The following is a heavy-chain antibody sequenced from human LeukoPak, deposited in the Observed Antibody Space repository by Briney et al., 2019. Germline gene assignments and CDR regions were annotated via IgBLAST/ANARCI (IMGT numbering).Heavy chain of an antibody. V-gene: IGHV1-18*01. D-gene: IGHD3-22*01. CDR3: ARDLWSVYHSSGYYRDFDY. J-gene: IGHJ4*02. CDR1: GFTFISYG. Sequence: ASVKVSCKASGFTFISYGFSWVRQAPGQGLEWMGWIGGYDGDRHYAEKFQGRVTITTDTSTSTAYMELRSLRSDDTAVYYCARDLWSVYHSSGYYRDFDYWGQGTLVTVSS. CDR2: IGGYDGDR.